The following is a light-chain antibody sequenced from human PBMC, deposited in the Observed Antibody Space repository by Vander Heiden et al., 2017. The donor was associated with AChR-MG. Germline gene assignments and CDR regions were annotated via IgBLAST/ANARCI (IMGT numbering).Light chain of an antibody. J-gene: IGKJ1*01. CDR1: QGINSD. CDR3: QHVNAYPWM. V-gene: IGKV1-9*01. Sequence: DIQLTQSPSFLSASVGDRVTITCRASQGINSDLAWYQQRPGKAPKLLIYAASTLRRGVPSRFSGSGSGTEFTLTISSLQPEDFATYYCQHVNAYPWMFGQGTKVDIK. CDR2: AAS.